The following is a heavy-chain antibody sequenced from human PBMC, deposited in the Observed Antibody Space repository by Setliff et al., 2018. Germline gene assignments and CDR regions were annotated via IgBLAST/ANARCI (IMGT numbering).Heavy chain of an antibody. CDR1: GASISSGSNY. V-gene: IGHV4-61*09. J-gene: IGHJ5*02. D-gene: IGHD6-13*01. CDR2: ILSSGGT. CDR3: ARDTPHDPVSSNWYRNWFDP. Sequence: SETLSLTCSVSGASISSGSNYWSWIRQPAGKGVEWIGHILSSGGTNYNPSLKNRVSISLDTSKTQFSLNLNSVTAADTAVYFCARDTPHDPVSSNWYRNWFDPWGQGTLVTVSS.